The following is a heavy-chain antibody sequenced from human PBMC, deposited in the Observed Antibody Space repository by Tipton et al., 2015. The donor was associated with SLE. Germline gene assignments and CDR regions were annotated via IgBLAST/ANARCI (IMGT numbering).Heavy chain of an antibody. Sequence: SLRLSCAASGFTVSSNYMSWVRQAPGKGLEWVSVIYSGGSTYYADSVKGRFTISRDNSKNTLYLQMNSLRAEDTAVYYCARDTTSGYCGMDVWGQGTTVTVSS. CDR3: ARDTTSGYCGMDV. D-gene: IGHD3-10*01. CDR1: GFTVSSNY. V-gene: IGHV3-53*05. CDR2: IYSGGST. J-gene: IGHJ6*02.